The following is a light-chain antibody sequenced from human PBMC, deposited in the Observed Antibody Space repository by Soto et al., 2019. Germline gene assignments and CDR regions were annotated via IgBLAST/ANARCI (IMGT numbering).Light chain of an antibody. V-gene: IGLV2-23*02. CDR1: NSDVGSYNL. J-gene: IGLJ3*02. CDR2: DVS. Sequence: QSALTQPASVSGSPGQSITISCTGTNSDVGSYNLVSWFQQHPGKAPKLMIYDVSKWPSGVSNRFSGSKSGNTASLTISGLQAEDVADYYCCSYAGSSTFPHWVFGGGTKLTVL. CDR3: CSYAGSSTFPHWV.